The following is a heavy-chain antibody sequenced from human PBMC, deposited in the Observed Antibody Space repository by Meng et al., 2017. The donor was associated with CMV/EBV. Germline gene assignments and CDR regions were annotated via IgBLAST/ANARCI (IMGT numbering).Heavy chain of an antibody. CDR2: IYTSGST. Sequence: QVQLQEPGQGWVKPSEPLSLTCTVSGCSISSYYWSWIRQPAGKGLEWIGRIYTSGSTNYNPSLKSRVTMSVDTSKNQFSLKLSSVTAADTAVYYCARHGDTAMVVGIDYWGQGTLVTVSS. CDR1: GCSISSYY. D-gene: IGHD5-18*01. V-gene: IGHV4-4*07. J-gene: IGHJ4*02. CDR3: ARHGDTAMVVGIDY.